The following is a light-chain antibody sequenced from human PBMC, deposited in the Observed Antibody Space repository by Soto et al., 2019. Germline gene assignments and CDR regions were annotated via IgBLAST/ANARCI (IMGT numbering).Light chain of an antibody. CDR2: SNT. J-gene: IGLJ1*01. V-gene: IGLV1-44*01. CDR3: AAWDDGLNGDV. Sequence: QSVLSQPPSASGTPGQRVTISCSGSSSNIGSNTVSWYHQLPGTAPKLLIYSNTQRPSGVPDRFSGSKSGTSASLAISALQSEDEADYYCAAWDDGLNGDVFGIGTKLTVL. CDR1: SSNIGSNT.